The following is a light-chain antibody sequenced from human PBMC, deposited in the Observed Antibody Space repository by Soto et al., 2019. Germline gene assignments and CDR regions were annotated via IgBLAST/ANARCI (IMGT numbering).Light chain of an antibody. V-gene: IGLV3-27*01. Sequence: SYELTQPSSVSVSPGQTARITCSGDVLAKKYARWFQQKPGQAPVLVIHKDTERPSGIPERFSGSSSGTTVTLTISGAQIEEEADYYCYSAPDNNRVFGGGTKLTVL. CDR1: VLAKKY. J-gene: IGLJ2*01. CDR2: KDT. CDR3: YSAPDNNRV.